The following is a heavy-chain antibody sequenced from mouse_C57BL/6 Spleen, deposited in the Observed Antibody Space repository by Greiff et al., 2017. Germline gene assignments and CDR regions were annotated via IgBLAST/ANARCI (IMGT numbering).Heavy chain of an antibody. CDR3: ARRVYYGYDEDLDY. J-gene: IGHJ4*01. D-gene: IGHD2-2*01. CDR1: GYTFTDYY. CDR2: LNPNNGGT. V-gene: IGHV1-26*01. Sequence: EVQLQQSGPELVKPGASVKISCKASGYTFTDYYMNWVKQSHGKSLEWIGDLNPNNGGTSYNQKFKGKATLTVDKSSSTAYMELRSLTSEDSAVYYGARRVYYGYDEDLDYWGQGTSVTVSS.